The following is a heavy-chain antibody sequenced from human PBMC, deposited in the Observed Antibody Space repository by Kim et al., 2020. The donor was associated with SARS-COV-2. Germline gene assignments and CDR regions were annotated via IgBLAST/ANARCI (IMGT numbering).Heavy chain of an antibody. CDR3: ARHVDTSGYYPFDY. J-gene: IGHJ4*02. V-gene: IGHV5-51*01. CDR1: GYTFTTYW. Sequence: GESLQISCKASGYTFTTYWIGWVRQMPGKGLEWMGIIYPGDSDTRYSPSFQGQVTISADKSISTAYLQWSSLKASDTAMYYCARHVDTSGYYPFDYWGQGTLVTVSS. CDR2: IYPGDSDT. D-gene: IGHD3-22*01.